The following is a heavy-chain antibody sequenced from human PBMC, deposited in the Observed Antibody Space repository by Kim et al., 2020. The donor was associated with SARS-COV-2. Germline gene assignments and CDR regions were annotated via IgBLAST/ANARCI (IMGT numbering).Heavy chain of an antibody. CDR2: FYPADSDT. V-gene: IGHV5-51*01. CDR3: ARRNSNNNDYGDYSNFDY. J-gene: IGHJ4*02. CDR1: GYSFTTYW. D-gene: IGHD4-17*01. Sequence: GESLKISCKGSGYSFTTYWIGWVRQMPGKGLEWMGIFYPADSDTRYSPSFQGQVTISADKSISTAYLQWSSLKASDTAMYYCARRNSNNNDYGDYSNFDYWGQGTLVTVSS.